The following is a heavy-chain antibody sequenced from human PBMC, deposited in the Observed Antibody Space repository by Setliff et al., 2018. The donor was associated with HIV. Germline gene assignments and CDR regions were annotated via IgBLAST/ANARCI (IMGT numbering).Heavy chain of an antibody. J-gene: IGHJ4*02. CDR3: ARDPLYYDFWSGYYN. V-gene: IGHV3-48*04. Sequence: PGGSLRLSCAASGFTFSSYAMNWVRQAPGKGLEWLSKISNTGATINYADSVKGRFTISRDNAKNSLYLQMNSLRAEDTAVYYCARDPLYYDFWSGYYNWGQGTLVTVSS. CDR1: GFTFSSYA. CDR2: ISNTGATI. D-gene: IGHD3-3*01.